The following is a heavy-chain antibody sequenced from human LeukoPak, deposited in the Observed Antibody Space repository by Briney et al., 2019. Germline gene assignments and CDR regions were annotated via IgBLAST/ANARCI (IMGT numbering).Heavy chain of an antibody. D-gene: IGHD2-21*01. CDR2: ISSSSSTI. CDR3: ARDIRDYPVLLFYH. J-gene: IGHJ4*02. V-gene: IGHV3-48*01. Sequence: GGSLRLSCAASGFTFSSYSMNWVRQAPGKGLEWVSYISSSSSTIYYADSVKGRFTISRDNAKNSLYLQMNSLRAEDTAVYYCARDIRDYPVLLFYHRGQGTLVTVSS. CDR1: GFTFSSYS.